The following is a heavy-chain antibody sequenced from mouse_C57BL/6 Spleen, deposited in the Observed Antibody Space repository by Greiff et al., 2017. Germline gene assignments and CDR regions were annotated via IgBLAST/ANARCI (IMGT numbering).Heavy chain of an antibody. D-gene: IGHD2-12*01. V-gene: IGHV1-53*01. CDR3: ARWHDGGGDYFDY. J-gene: IGHJ2*01. Sequence: VQLQQPGTELVKPGASVKLSCKASGYTFTSYWMHWVKQRPGQGLEWIGNINPSNGGTNYNEKFKSKATLTVDKSSSTAYMQLSSLTSEDSAVYDCARWHDGGGDYFDYWGQGTTLTVSS. CDR1: GYTFTSYW. CDR2: INPSNGGT.